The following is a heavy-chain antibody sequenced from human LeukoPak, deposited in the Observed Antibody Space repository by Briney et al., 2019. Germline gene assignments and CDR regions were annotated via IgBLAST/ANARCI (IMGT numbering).Heavy chain of an antibody. Sequence: SETLSLTCTVSGGSFSTYYWSWIRQPPGKGLEWIWYIYYSGSTNYNPSLTSRVTISLDTSKNQFSLKLSSVTAADTAVYYCARARGVITMVRGVITPDWFDPWGQGTLVTVSS. CDR2: IYYSGST. CDR3: ARARGVITMVRGVITPDWFDP. V-gene: IGHV4-59*01. CDR1: GGSFSTYY. D-gene: IGHD3-10*01. J-gene: IGHJ5*02.